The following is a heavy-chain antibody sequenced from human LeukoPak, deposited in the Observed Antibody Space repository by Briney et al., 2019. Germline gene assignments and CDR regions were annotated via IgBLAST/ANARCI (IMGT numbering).Heavy chain of an antibody. Sequence: ASVKVSCKVPGNSLTELSMHWVRQTPGEGREWLGGFDPEDGETIYAPKFQGRVTMTEDTSTDTAYMELTSLRSEDTAVYFCATDFRFWGQGTLVTVSS. J-gene: IGHJ4*02. CDR2: FDPEDGET. V-gene: IGHV1-24*01. CDR1: GNSLTELS. CDR3: ATDFRF.